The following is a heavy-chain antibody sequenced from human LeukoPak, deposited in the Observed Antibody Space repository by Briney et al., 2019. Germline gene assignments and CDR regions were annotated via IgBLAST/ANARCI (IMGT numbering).Heavy chain of an antibody. D-gene: IGHD2-15*01. Sequence: GGSLRLSCAASGFTFSTYAMSWVRQAPGKGLEWVSSISGTGGSAYHADAVKGRFSISRDNSENTLLLQMNSLRAEDTGIYFCARVMGASAASWGQGTLVAVSS. CDR2: ISGTGGSA. V-gene: IGHV3-23*01. CDR1: GFTFSTYA. CDR3: ARVMGASAAS. J-gene: IGHJ5*02.